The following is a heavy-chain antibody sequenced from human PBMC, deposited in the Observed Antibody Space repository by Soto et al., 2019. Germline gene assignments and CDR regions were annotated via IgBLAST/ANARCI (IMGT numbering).Heavy chain of an antibody. CDR2: ISGSGGST. J-gene: IGHJ4*02. Sequence: EVQLLESGGGLVQPGGSLRLSCAASGFTFSTYAMSWVRQAPGKGLEWVSIISGSGGSTYDADSVKGRFTISRDNSKSTLYLQMNSLRAEDTDVYYCAKVGGSNTLGSFDYWGQGALVTVSS. V-gene: IGHV3-23*01. CDR3: AKVGGSNTLGSFDY. D-gene: IGHD2-2*01. CDR1: GFTFSTYA.